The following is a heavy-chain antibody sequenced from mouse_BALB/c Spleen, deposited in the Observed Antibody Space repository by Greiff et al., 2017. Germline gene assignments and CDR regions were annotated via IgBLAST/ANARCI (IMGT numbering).Heavy chain of an antibody. CDR1: GDSITSGY. Sequence: DVKLQESGPSLVKPSQTLSLTCSVTGDSITSGYWNWIRKFPGNKLEYMGYISYSGSTYYNPSLKSRISITRDTSKNQYYLQLNSVTTEDTATYYCARAPIYYGYDGMYFDYWGQGTTLTVSS. CDR2: ISYSGST. D-gene: IGHD2-2*01. CDR3: ARAPIYYGYDGMYFDY. V-gene: IGHV3-8*02. J-gene: IGHJ2*01.